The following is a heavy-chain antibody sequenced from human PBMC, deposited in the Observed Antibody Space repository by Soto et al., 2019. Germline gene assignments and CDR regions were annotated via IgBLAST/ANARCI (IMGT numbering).Heavy chain of an antibody. CDR3: ARDEGGYDILTGYYKAHHFDQ. CDR1: GYTFGHFY. J-gene: IGHJ4*02. Sequence: QVQLVQSGAEVKKPGDSVKVSCKSSGYTFGHFYITWVRQAPGQGLEWMGAISPHNRNTNYAEKFRGRVTITTDTSTTTAYMELRSLRSDDTAVYYCARDEGGYDILTGYYKAHHFDQWGQGALVTVSS. V-gene: IGHV1-18*01. CDR2: ISPHNRNT. D-gene: IGHD3-9*01.